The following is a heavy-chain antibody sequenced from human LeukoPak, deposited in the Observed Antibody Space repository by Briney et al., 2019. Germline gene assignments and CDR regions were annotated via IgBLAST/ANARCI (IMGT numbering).Heavy chain of an antibody. D-gene: IGHD4/OR15-4a*01. V-gene: IGHV1-69*13. CDR1: GGTFISYA. CDR2: IIPIFGTA. J-gene: IGHJ6*03. Sequence: ASVKVSCKASGGTFISYAISWVRQAPGQGLKWMGGIIPIFGTANYAQKFQGRVTITADESTSTAYMELSSLRSEDTAVYYCAADLDVTMVAYYYYYMDVWGKGTTVTVSS. CDR3: AADLDVTMVAYYYYYMDV.